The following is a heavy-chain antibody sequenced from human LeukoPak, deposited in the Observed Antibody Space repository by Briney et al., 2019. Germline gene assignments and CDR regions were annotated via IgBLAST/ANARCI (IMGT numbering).Heavy chain of an antibody. Sequence: SETLSLTCTVSGGSINGYSWTWIRQPPGKGLEWIGYIYYTGNSYYNPSLKSPVTISVDTSKNQFSLKLSSVTAADTAVYYCARGVHYYGSGKENWFDPWGQGTLVTVSS. V-gene: IGHV4-59*01. CDR2: IYYTGNS. J-gene: IGHJ5*02. CDR3: ARGVHYYGSGKENWFDP. D-gene: IGHD3-10*01. CDR1: GGSINGYS.